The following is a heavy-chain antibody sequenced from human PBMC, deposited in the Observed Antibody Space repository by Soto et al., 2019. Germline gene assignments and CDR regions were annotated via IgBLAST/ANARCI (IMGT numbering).Heavy chain of an antibody. CDR3: TTYYDFWSGYYTGPDEY. V-gene: IGHV3-15*07. CDR1: GFTFSNAW. Sequence: XGSLRLSCAASGFTFSNAWMNWVRQAPGKGLEWVGRIKSKTDGGTTDYAAPVKGRFTISRDDSKNTLYLQMNSLKTEDTAVYYCTTYYDFWSGYYTGPDEYWGQGTLVTVSS. J-gene: IGHJ4*02. D-gene: IGHD3-3*01. CDR2: IKSKTDGGTT.